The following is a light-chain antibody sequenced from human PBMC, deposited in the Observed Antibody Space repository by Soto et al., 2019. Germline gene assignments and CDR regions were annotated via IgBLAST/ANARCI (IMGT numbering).Light chain of an antibody. CDR3: QQYNNWPPWT. CDR1: QSVTSS. CDR2: GAS. J-gene: IGKJ1*01. Sequence: EIVLTHSPGTLSFSPWEIATLSCRSSQSVTSSLALYQQKPGQAPRNLLYGASSRATGIPARFSGSGSGTVFTLTISSLQSEDFAVYYCQQYNNWPPWTFGQGTKWIS. V-gene: IGKV3-15*01.